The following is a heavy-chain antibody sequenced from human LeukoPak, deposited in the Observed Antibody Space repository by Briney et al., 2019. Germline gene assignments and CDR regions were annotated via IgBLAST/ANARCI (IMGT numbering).Heavy chain of an antibody. CDR2: ISSSSSTI. CDR1: GFTFSVYS. J-gene: IGHJ6*02. Sequence: PGGSLRLSCAASGFTFSVYSMNWVRQAPGKGLEWVSYISSSSSTIYYADSVKGRFTISRDNAKNSLYPQMNSLRAEDTAVYYCAKGLRQQLVGGNYYYYGMDVWGQGTTVTVSS. CDR3: AKGLRQQLVGGNYYYYGMDV. V-gene: IGHV3-48*04. D-gene: IGHD6-13*01.